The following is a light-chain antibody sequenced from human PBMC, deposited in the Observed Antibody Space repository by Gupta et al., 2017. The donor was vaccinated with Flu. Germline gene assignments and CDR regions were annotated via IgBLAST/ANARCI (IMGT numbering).Light chain of an antibody. J-gene: IGKJ5*01. CDR2: DAG. CDR3: QQNVGIPTS. V-gene: IGKV1-39*01. Sequence: DIQMTQSPSSLSASVGDSVTITCRASQTIKTFLNWYQQKSGEAPKLLVHDAGTLHSGVPSRFSGSGSGTDFTLTISSLQPEDFATYFCQQNVGIPTSFGQGTRLEIK. CDR1: QTIKTF.